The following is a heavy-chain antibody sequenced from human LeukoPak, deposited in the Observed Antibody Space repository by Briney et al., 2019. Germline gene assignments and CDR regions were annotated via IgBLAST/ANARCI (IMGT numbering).Heavy chain of an antibody. J-gene: IGHJ4*02. CDR2: ISYDGSNK. V-gene: IGHV3-30*18. D-gene: IGHD5-18*01. CDR3: ANGWIQLWLPID. CDR1: GFTFSSYG. Sequence: PGRSLRLSCAASGFTFSSYGMHSVRQAPGKGLEWVAVISYDGSNKYYADSVKGRFTISRDNSKITLYLQMNSLKDTAVYYCANGWIQLWLPIDWGQGTLVTVSS.